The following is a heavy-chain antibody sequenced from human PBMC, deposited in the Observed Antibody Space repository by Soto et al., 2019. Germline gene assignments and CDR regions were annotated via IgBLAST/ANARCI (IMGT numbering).Heavy chain of an antibody. D-gene: IGHD3-3*01. Sequence: SLRLSCTTSGFSFGDYAMTWVRQAPGKGLEWVGFIRNPGYGGTTEYATPVKGRFIISRDDSMSSAYLQLNSLKVDDSAVYYCVRGSFGYYGPWGQGTLVTVSS. CDR1: GFSFGDYA. CDR3: VRGSFGYYGP. CDR2: IRNPGYGGTT. V-gene: IGHV3-49*04. J-gene: IGHJ5*02.